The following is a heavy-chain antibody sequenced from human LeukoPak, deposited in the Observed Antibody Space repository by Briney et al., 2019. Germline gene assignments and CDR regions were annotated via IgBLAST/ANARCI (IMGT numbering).Heavy chain of an antibody. CDR2: IWYDGSNK. CDR3: AKVGGWYEQYYYYYMDV. D-gene: IGHD6-19*01. Sequence: GESLRLSCAASGFTFSSYGMHWVRQAPGKGLEWVAVIWYDGSNKYYADSVKGRFTISRDNSKNTLYLQMNSLRAEDTAVYYCAKVGGWYEQYYYYYMDVWGKGTTVTVSS. J-gene: IGHJ6*03. V-gene: IGHV3-33*06. CDR1: GFTFSSYG.